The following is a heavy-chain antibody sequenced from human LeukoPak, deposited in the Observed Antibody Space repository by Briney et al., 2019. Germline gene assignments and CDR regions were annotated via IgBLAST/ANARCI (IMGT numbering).Heavy chain of an antibody. V-gene: IGHV3-20*04. CDR3: AKDSLRERIVGSTTRGVNDY. CDR1: GFTFDDYG. D-gene: IGHD1-26*01. CDR2: INWNGGGT. Sequence: PGGSLRLSCAASGFTFDDYGMSWVRQAPGKGLEWVSGINWNGGGTGYADSVKGRFTISRDNAKNSLYLQMNSLRAEDTALYYCAKDSLRERIVGSTTRGVNDYWGQGTLVTVSS. J-gene: IGHJ4*02.